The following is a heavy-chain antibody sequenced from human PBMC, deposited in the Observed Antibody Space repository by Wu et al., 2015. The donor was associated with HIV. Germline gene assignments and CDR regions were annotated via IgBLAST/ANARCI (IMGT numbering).Heavy chain of an antibody. D-gene: IGHD6-19*01. CDR1: GNTLNA. CDR3: ATPRSPGFSSAWPTYFDY. J-gene: IGHJ4*02. V-gene: IGHV1-69*05. Sequence: QVQLVQSGAEVKKPGSSVKISCKASGNTLNAINWVRQAPGQGLEWMGGIIPLFGTRDYAQVFQGRLTITTDESTSTAYMTLTSLTSEDTAVYYCATPRSPGFSSAWPTYFDYWGQGTLITVST. CDR2: IIPLFGTR.